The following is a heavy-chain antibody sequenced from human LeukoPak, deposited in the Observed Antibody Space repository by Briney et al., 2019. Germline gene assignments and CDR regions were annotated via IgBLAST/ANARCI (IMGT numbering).Heavy chain of an antibody. J-gene: IGHJ4*02. V-gene: IGHV4-30-4*01. D-gene: IGHD3-22*01. CDR1: GGSISSGDYY. CDR3: ASLSNYYDSSGYFDY. Sequence: SETLSLTCTVSGGSISSGDYYWSWIRQPPGKGLEWIGYIYYSGSTYYNPSLKSRVTISVDTSKNQFSLKLSSVTAADTAVYYCASLSNYYDSSGYFDYWGQGTLVTVSS. CDR2: IYYSGST.